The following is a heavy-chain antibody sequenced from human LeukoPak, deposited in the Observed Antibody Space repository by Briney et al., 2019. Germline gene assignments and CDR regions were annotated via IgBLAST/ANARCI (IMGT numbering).Heavy chain of an antibody. J-gene: IGHJ6*02. CDR3: ARDLIYCSGGSCYSANYYYYCMDV. CDR2: ISYDGSNK. V-gene: IGHV3-30-3*01. Sequence: PGGSLRLSCAASGFTFSSYAMHWVRQAPGKGLEWVAVISYDGSNKYYADSVKGRFTISRDNSKNTLYLQMNSLRAEDTAVYYCARDLIYCSGGSCYSANYYYYCMDVWGQGTTVTVSS. CDR1: GFTFSSYA. D-gene: IGHD2-15*01.